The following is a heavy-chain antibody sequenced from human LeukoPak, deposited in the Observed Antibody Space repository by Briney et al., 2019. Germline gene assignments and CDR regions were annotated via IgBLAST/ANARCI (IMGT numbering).Heavy chain of an antibody. J-gene: IGHJ3*02. D-gene: IGHD6-19*01. CDR3: AKAAHSSGWYDAFDI. V-gene: IGHV3-9*01. CDR2: ISWNSGNI. CDR1: GFTRRSYT. Sequence: GRSLRLSCAASGFTRRSYTMNWVRQAPGKGLEWVSGISWNSGNIGYADSVKGRFTISRDNAKNSLYLQMNSLRAEDTALYYCAKAAHSSGWYDAFDIWGQGTMVTVSS.